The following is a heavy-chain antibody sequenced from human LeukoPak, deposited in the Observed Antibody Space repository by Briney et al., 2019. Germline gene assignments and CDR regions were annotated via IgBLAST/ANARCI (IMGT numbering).Heavy chain of an antibody. CDR3: ARDSGKIRVGATMMFDY. J-gene: IGHJ4*02. D-gene: IGHD1-26*01. Sequence: GRSLRLSCAASGFTFSSYAMHWVRQAPGKGLEWVAVISYDGSNKYYADSVKGRFTISRDNSKNTLYLQMNSVRAEDTAVYYCARDSGKIRVGATMMFDYWGQGTLVTVSS. CDR1: GFTFSSYA. CDR2: ISYDGSNK. V-gene: IGHV3-30*01.